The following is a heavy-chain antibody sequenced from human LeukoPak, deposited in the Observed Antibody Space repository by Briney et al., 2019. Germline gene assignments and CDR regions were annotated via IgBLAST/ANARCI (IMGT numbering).Heavy chain of an antibody. V-gene: IGHV3-48*03. J-gene: IGHJ3*02. CDR3: ARGSDYGVGAFDI. CDR2: ISTSVSTI. D-gene: IGHD4-17*01. Sequence: PGGFLRLSCAASGFDFSSYEMNWVRQAPGKGLEWVSHISTSVSTIYYGDSVKGRFTISRDNAKNSLFLHMNILRAEDTAVYYCARGSDYGVGAFDIWGQGTMVTVSS. CDR1: GFDFSSYE.